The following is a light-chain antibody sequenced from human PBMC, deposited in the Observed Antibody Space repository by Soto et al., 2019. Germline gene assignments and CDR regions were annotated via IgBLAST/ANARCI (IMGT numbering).Light chain of an antibody. CDR1: QSVSSN. CDR2: GAS. CDR3: QQYNNWPYT. J-gene: IGKJ2*01. Sequence: DIVMTQSPAILSVSPGERATLSCRASQSVSSNLAWYQQKPGQAPRLLIYGASTRATGIPARFSGSGSGTEFTLTISSLQSEDFAVYYCQQYNNWPYTFGQGTKLEIK. V-gene: IGKV3-15*01.